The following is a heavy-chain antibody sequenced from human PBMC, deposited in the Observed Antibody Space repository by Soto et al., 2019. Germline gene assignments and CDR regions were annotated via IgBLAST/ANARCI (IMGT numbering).Heavy chain of an antibody. CDR1: GGSISSSNW. D-gene: IGHD6-13*01. V-gene: IGHV4-4*02. CDR2: IYHSGST. Sequence: PSETLSLTCAVSGGSISSSNWWSWVRQPPGKGLEWIGEIYHSGSTNYNPSLKSRVTISVDKSKNQFSLKLSSVTAADTAVYYCASRASSSWYNWFDPWGQGTLVTVSS. J-gene: IGHJ5*02. CDR3: ASRASSSWYNWFDP.